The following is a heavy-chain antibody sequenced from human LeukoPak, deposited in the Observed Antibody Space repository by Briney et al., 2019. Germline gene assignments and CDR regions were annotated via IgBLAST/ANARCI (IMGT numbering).Heavy chain of an antibody. V-gene: IGHV3-30-3*01. CDR3: ARAPLGGIVVVPAATVDY. Sequence: GGSLRLSCAASGFTFSSYAMHWVRQAPGKGLEWVAVISYDGSNKYYADSVKGRFTISRDNSKNTLYLQMNSLRAEDTVVYYCARAPLGGIVVVPAATVDYWGQGTLVTVSS. J-gene: IGHJ4*02. D-gene: IGHD2-2*01. CDR1: GFTFSSYA. CDR2: ISYDGSNK.